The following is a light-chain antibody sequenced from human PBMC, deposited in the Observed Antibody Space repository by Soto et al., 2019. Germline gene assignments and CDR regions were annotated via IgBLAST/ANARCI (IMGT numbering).Light chain of an antibody. J-gene: IGLJ2*01. CDR3: QVWDRSSDVV. Sequence: SYELTQPPSVSVAPGKTARLTCGGNNIGSKSVHWYQQKPGQAPVLVIYYDSDRPSGIPERFSGSNSGNTATLTISRVEAGDEAAYYCQVWDRSSDVVFGGGTKLTVL. CDR2: YDS. V-gene: IGLV3-21*04. CDR1: NIGSKS.